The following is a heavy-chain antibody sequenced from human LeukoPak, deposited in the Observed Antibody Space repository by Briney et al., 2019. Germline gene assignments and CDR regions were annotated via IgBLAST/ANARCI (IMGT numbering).Heavy chain of an antibody. J-gene: IGHJ1*01. V-gene: IGHV3-21*04. Sequence: PGGSLRLSYAASGFTFSSYSMNWVRQAPGKGLEWVSSISSSSSYIYYADSVKGRFTISRDNAKNSLYLQMNSLRAEDTAVYYCATSVAGTIQHWGQGTLVTVSS. CDR1: GFTFSSYS. D-gene: IGHD6-19*01. CDR2: ISSSSSYI. CDR3: ATSVAGTIQH.